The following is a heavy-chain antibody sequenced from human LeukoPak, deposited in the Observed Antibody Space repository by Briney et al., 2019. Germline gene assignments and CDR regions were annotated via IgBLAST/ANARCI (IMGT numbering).Heavy chain of an antibody. CDR3: VRGAGAWFGELTFLFEF. CDR2: IGSTGSTI. CDR1: GFTFTSYE. Sequence: GGSLRLSCAASGFTFTSYEMNWVRQAPGKGLEWVSYIGSTGSTISYADSVKGRFIISRDNGKNSMHLQMNSLRAEDTAVYYCVRGAGAWFGELTFLFEFWGHGTLVTVSS. J-gene: IGHJ4*01. V-gene: IGHV3-48*03. D-gene: IGHD3-10*01.